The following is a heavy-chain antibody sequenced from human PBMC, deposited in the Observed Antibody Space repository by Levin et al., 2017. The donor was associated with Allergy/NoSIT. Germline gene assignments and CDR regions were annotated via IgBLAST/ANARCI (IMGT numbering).Heavy chain of an antibody. CDR2: IRSKAHSYAT. V-gene: IGHV3-73*01. D-gene: IGHD6-13*01. CDR3: VRHVDGSSWLD. CDR1: GFTFGGSA. Sequence: GGSLRLSCAASGFTFGGSAMHWVRQASGKGLEWIGRIRSKAHSYATAYGASMKDRFTISRDDSKNTAYLQVNSLNTEDAAVYYCVRHVDGSSWLDWGQGTLVTVSS. J-gene: IGHJ4*02.